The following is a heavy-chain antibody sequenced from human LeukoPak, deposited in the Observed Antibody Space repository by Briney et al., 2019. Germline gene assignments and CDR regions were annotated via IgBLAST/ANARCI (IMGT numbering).Heavy chain of an antibody. V-gene: IGHV1-2*02. J-gene: IGHJ4*02. Sequence: GASVKVSCKASGYTFTSYGISWVRQAPGQGLEWMGWINPNSGGTNYAQKFQGRVTMTRDTSISTAYMELSRLRSDDTAVYYCARRRYFDWMIDYWGQGTLVTVSS. CDR2: INPNSGGT. CDR3: ARRRYFDWMIDY. CDR1: GYTFTSYG. D-gene: IGHD3-9*01.